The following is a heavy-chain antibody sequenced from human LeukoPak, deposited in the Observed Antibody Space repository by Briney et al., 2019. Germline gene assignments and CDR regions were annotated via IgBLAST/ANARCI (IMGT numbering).Heavy chain of an antibody. CDR1: GGSISSSSYY. V-gene: IGHV4-39*01. J-gene: IGHJ6*03. CDR2: IYYSGST. CDR3: ARHPYYYYYMDV. Sequence: SETLSLTCSVSGGSISSSSYYWVWIRQPRGKGLEWIGSIYYSGSTYYNPSLKSRVTISVGMSKNQFSLNLNSVTAADTAVYYCARHPYYYYYMDVWGKGTTVTVSS.